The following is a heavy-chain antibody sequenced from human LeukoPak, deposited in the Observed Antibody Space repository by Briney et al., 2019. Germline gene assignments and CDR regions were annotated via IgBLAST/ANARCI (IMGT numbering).Heavy chain of an antibody. CDR1: GFTFSSYA. Sequence: GGSLRLSCAASGFTFSSYAMHWVRQAPGKGLEWVAVISCDGSNKYYADSVKGRFTISRDNSKNTLYLQMNSLRAEDTAVYYCARDPKGYYYYMDVWGKGTTVTVSS. CDR3: ARDPKGYYYYMDV. V-gene: IGHV3-30-3*01. CDR2: ISCDGSNK. J-gene: IGHJ6*03.